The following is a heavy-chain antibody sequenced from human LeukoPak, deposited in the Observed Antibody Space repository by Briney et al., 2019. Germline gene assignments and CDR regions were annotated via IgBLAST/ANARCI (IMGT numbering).Heavy chain of an antibody. Sequence: GESLKISCKGSGYSFSTYWIGWVRQMPGKGLEWMGMLYPGDSDTRYSPSFQGQVTMSADKSINPAYLQWSSLKASDTAMYYCARHAPVGLTIGGIIDSWGQGTLVTVST. V-gene: IGHV5-51*01. J-gene: IGHJ4*02. CDR2: LYPGDSDT. CDR3: ARHAPVGLTIGGIIDS. CDR1: GYSFSTYW. D-gene: IGHD3-16*01.